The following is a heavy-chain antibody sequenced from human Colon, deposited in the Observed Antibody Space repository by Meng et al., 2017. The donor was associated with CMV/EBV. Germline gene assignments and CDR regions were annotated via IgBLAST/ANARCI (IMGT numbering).Heavy chain of an antibody. CDR3: ATDGGAWNLDH. Sequence: GESLKISCAASGFSFSTSHMHWVRQAPGKGLEWVAYIWYDETEKSSADSVRGRFTVSRDNSRNTLYLQMSRLRAEDTAIYYCATDGGAWNLDHWGQGTLVTVSS. D-gene: IGHD1-1*01. J-gene: IGHJ4*02. CDR1: GFSFSTSH. V-gene: IGHV3-30*02. CDR2: IWYDETEK.